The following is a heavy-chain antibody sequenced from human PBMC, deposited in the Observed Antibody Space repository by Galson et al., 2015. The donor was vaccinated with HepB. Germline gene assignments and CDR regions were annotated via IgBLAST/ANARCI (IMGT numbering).Heavy chain of an antibody. J-gene: IGHJ3*01. CDR2: IHWNDDK. Sequence: PALVKPTQTLTLTCTFSGFSLSTSGVRVGWIRQSPGKTLEWVALIHWNDDKRYSPSLESRLTIARDTSKNQVVLTMTNVDPVDTATYFCAHRGLNPDAFDVWGQGTMVTVSS. V-gene: IGHV2-5*01. D-gene: IGHD1-14*01. CDR3: AHRGLNPDAFDV. CDR1: GFSLSTSGVR.